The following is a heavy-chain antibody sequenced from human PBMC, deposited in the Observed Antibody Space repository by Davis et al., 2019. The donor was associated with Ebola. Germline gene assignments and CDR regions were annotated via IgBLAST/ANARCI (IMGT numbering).Heavy chain of an antibody. J-gene: IGHJ4*02. D-gene: IGHD2-2*01. Sequence: SVKVSCKASGFTFTSSAVQWVRQARGQRLEWIGWIVVGSGNTNYAQKFQERVTITRDMSTSTAYMELSSLRSEDTAVYYCASGLVPAAIDATPNFDYWGQGTLVTVSS. CDR2: IVVGSGNT. V-gene: IGHV1-58*01. CDR1: GFTFTSSA. CDR3: ASGLVPAAIDATPNFDY.